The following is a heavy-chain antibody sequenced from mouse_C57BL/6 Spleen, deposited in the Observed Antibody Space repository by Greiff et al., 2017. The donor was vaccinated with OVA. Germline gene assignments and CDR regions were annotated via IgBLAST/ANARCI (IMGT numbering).Heavy chain of an antibody. CDR3: ARPIYDGYYFDY. D-gene: IGHD2-3*01. CDR1: GYTFTSYW. Sequence: VQLQQPGAELVKPGASVKLSCKASGYTFTSYWMHWVKQRPGQGLEWIGMIHPNSGSTNYNEKFKSKATLTVDKSSSTAYMQLSSLTSEDSAVYYCARPIYDGYYFDYWGQGTTLTVSS. V-gene: IGHV1-64*01. CDR2: IHPNSGST. J-gene: IGHJ2*01.